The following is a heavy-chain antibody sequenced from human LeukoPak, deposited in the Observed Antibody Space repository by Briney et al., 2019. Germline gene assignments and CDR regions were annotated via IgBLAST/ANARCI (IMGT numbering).Heavy chain of an antibody. CDR2: TYSGDTT. CDR1: GFIVRSNH. J-gene: IGHJ6*04. V-gene: IGHV3-66*01. Sequence: GGSLRLSCAAFGFIVRSNHINWVRQAPGKGLEWVSITYSGDTTYYADSVKGRFIISRDDSKSTLSLQMNDLRAEDTAVYYCAELGITMIGGVWGKGTTVTISS. D-gene: IGHD3-10*02. CDR3: AELGITMIGGV.